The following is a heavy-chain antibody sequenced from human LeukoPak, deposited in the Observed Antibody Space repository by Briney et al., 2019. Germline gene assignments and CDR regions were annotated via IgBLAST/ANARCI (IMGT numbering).Heavy chain of an antibody. CDR2: INTGGNSM. CDR3: ARDEWGGIAVAGSQGGY. J-gene: IGHJ4*02. D-gene: IGHD6-19*01. Sequence: LAGGSLRLSCAASGFTFSNYWMHWVRQAPGKGLVWVSRINTGGNSMSYADSVKGRFTISRDNAKNTLYLQMDSLRAEDTAVYYCARDEWGGIAVAGSQGGYWGQGTLVTVSS. CDR1: GFTFSNYW. V-gene: IGHV3-74*01.